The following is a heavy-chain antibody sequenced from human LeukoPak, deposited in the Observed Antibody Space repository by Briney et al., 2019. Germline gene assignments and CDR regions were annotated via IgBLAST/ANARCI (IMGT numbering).Heavy chain of an antibody. Sequence: SETLSLTCTVSGGSVSSGSYYWSWIRQPPGKGLEWIGYIYYSGSTNYNPSLKSRVTISVDTSKNQFSLKLSSVTAADTAVYYCARGDIVVVPAVNWFDPWGQGTLVTVSS. J-gene: IGHJ5*02. D-gene: IGHD2-2*01. CDR1: GGSVSSGSYY. V-gene: IGHV4-61*01. CDR2: IYYSGST. CDR3: ARGDIVVVPAVNWFDP.